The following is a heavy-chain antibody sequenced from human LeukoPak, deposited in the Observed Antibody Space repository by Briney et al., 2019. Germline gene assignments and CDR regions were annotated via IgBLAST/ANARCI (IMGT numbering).Heavy chain of an antibody. CDR3: ARDRLMGATTRYYYGMDV. CDR2: IIPIFGTA. D-gene: IGHD1-26*01. V-gene: IGHV1-69*05. J-gene: IGHJ6*02. Sequence: SVKVSCKASGGTFSSYAISWVRQAPGQGLEWMGGIIPIFGTANYAQKFRGRVTITTDESTSTAYMELSSLRAEDTAVYYCARDRLMGATTRYYYGMDVWGQGTTVTVSS. CDR1: GGTFSSYA.